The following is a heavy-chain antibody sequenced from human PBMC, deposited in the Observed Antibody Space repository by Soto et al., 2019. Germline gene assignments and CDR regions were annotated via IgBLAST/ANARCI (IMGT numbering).Heavy chain of an antibody. CDR2: IIPILGIA. Sequence: QVQLVQSGAEVKKPGSSVKVSCKASGGTFSSYTISWVRQAPGQGLEWMGRIIPILGIANYAQKFQGRVTITADKSTSTAYMELSSLRSEDTAVYYCARVSPITMIVLPTDAFDIWGQGTMVTVCS. D-gene: IGHD3-22*01. V-gene: IGHV1-69*02. J-gene: IGHJ3*02. CDR1: GGTFSSYT. CDR3: ARVSPITMIVLPTDAFDI.